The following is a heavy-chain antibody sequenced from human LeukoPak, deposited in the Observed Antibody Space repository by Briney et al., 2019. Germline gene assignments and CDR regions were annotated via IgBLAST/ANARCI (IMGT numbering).Heavy chain of an antibody. D-gene: IGHD2/OR15-2a*01. CDR2: ISSSSSYT. Sequence: GRSLRLSCTASGFTFSDYYMSWICQGPGKGLERVSYISSSSSYTKYADSVKGRFTISRDNARNSLYLQMNSLRAEDTAVYYCLPLLSRPYVEDGFDIWGQGTTVTVSS. CDR1: GFTFSDYY. J-gene: IGHJ3*02. V-gene: IGHV3-11*06. CDR3: LPLLSRPYVEDGFDI.